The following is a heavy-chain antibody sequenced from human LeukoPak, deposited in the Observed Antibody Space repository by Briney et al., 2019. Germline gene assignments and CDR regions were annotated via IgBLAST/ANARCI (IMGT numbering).Heavy chain of an antibody. J-gene: IGHJ4*02. CDR1: GYSFTGYY. D-gene: IGHD6-13*01. V-gene: IGHV1-2*02. Sequence: ASVKVSCKASGYSFTGYYMHWVRPAPGQGLAWMGWINPNSGGTSYAQKFQGRVTITTDPAISTAYMELSGLRSEDTAVYYCARDLIAAAGTLDYWGQGTMVTVSS. CDR2: INPNSGGT. CDR3: ARDLIAAAGTLDY.